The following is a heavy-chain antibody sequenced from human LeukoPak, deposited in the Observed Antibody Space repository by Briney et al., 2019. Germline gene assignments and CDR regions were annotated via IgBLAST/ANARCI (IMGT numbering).Heavy chain of an antibody. V-gene: IGHV3-23*01. D-gene: IGHD3-10*01. J-gene: IGHJ6*03. CDR1: GFTFSIYG. CDR3: AKTEVRGYYYYYMDV. CDR2: ISGSGGST. Sequence: GGSLRLSCAASGFTFSIYGMHWVRQAPGKGLEWVSAISGSGGSTYYADSVKGRFTISRDNSKNTLYLQMNSLRAEDTAVYYCAKTEVRGYYYYYMDVWGKGTTVTVSS.